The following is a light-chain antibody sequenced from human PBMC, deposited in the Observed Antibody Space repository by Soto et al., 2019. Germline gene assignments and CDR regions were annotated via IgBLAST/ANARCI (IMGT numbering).Light chain of an antibody. Sequence: QSVLTQPASVSGSPGQSITISCTGTSSDVGSYNLVSWYQQHPRKAPKLMIYEGRKRPPGVSNRFSGSKSGNTASLTISGLQAEDEADYYCCSYAGSSVFGTGTKVTVL. CDR2: EGR. J-gene: IGLJ1*01. CDR1: SSDVGSYNL. V-gene: IGLV2-23*01. CDR3: CSYAGSSV.